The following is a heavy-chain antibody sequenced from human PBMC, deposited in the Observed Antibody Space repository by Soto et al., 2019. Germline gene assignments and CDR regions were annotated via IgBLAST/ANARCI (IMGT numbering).Heavy chain of an antibody. CDR2: MFYSGNT. D-gene: IGHD3-22*01. V-gene: IGHV4-39*01. CDR3: VSPEGYYDSSGNTRDY. J-gene: IGHJ4*02. Sequence: PSETLSLTGTVAGDSIISSTYYWGWIRQPPGKGLEVIGSMFYSGNTYYNPSLKSRVTLSIDTSKTQFSLKLNSVTAADTAVYYCVSPEGYYDSSGNTRDYWGQGTLVTVS. CDR1: GDSIISSTYY.